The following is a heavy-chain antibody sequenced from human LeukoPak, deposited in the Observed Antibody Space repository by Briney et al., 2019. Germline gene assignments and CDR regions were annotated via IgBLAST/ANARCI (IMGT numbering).Heavy chain of an antibody. J-gene: IGHJ6*02. CDR3: ARHVHGGYYDGMDV. Sequence: GESLKISCKGSDYSFTNYRLGWVRQMPGKGLEWIGGIYPDDSDTRYSPSFRGHVTSSADKSISTAYLQWSSLKASDTAMYYCARHVHGGYYDGMDVWGQGTPVTVSS. D-gene: IGHD3-10*01. CDR1: DYSFTNYR. CDR2: IYPDDSDT. V-gene: IGHV5-51*01.